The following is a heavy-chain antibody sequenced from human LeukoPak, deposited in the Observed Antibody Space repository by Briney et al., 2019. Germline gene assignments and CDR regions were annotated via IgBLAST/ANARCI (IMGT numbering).Heavy chain of an antibody. Sequence: GGSLRLSCAASGFTFSSYSMNWVRQAPGKGLEWVSSISSSSSYIYYADSVKGRFTISRDNAKNSLYLQMNSLRAEDTAVYYCARVGSNDAFDIWGQGTMVTVSS. CDR2: ISSSSSYI. CDR1: GFTFSSYS. CDR3: ARVGSNDAFDI. D-gene: IGHD1-26*01. J-gene: IGHJ3*02. V-gene: IGHV3-21*01.